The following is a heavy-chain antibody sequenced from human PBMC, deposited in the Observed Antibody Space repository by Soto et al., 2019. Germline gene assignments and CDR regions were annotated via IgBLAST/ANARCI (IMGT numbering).Heavy chain of an antibody. D-gene: IGHD2-2*01. Sequence: LSLTYTNSGHSTRCRVYYWRRNRHHPVKVLEWIGYIYYSGSTYYNPSLKSRVTISVDTSKNQFSLKLSSVTAADTAVYYCASVCISTSCYYYYGMDVWGQGTTVT. CDR3: ASVCISTSCYYYYGMDV. CDR1: GHSTRCRVYY. V-gene: IGHV4-30-4*08. J-gene: IGHJ6*02. CDR2: IYYSGST.